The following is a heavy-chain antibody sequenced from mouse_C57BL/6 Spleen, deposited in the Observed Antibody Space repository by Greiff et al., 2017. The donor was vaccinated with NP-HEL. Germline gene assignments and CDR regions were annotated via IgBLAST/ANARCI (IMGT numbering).Heavy chain of an antibody. V-gene: IGHV1-19*01. J-gene: IGHJ4*01. CDR2: INPYNGGT. Sequence: VQLQQSGPVLVKPGASVKMSCKASGYTFTDYYMNWVKQSHGKSLEWIGVINPYNGGTSYNQKFKGKATLTVDKSSSTAYMELNSLTSEDSAVYYCARTGYDEGGHAMDYWGQGTSVTVSS. CDR1: GYTFTDYY. CDR3: ARTGYDEGGHAMDY. D-gene: IGHD2-2*01.